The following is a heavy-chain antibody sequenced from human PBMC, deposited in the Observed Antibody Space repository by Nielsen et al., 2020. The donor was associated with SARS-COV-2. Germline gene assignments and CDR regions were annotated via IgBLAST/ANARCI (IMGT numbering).Heavy chain of an antibody. CDR2: IDQNGRI. J-gene: IGHJ6*02. D-gene: IGHD3-10*01. V-gene: IGHV4-34*01. CDR1: GGSFRGYF. Sequence: SETLSLTCAVYGGSFRGYFWSWIRQTPTKGLEWIGEIDQNGRIDYNPSLQSRVSILEDTYRRTFSLRRTSVTAADTAVYYCARKRYGELSFNPYYATDVWGQGTTVTVSS. CDR3: ARKRYGELSFNPYYATDV.